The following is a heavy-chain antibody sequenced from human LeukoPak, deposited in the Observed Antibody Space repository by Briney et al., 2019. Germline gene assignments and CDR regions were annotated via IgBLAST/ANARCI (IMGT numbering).Heavy chain of an antibody. CDR3: AKGDCSSTSCLRFDP. V-gene: IGHV3-23*01. CDR2: ISGSGGST. Sequence: QAGGSLRLSCAASGFTFSSYAMSCVRQAPGKGLEWVSAISGSGGSTYYADSVKSRFTISRDNSKNTLYLKMNSVRAEDTAVYYCAKGDCSSTSCLRFDPWGQGTLVTVSS. J-gene: IGHJ5*02. D-gene: IGHD2-2*01. CDR1: GFTFSSYA.